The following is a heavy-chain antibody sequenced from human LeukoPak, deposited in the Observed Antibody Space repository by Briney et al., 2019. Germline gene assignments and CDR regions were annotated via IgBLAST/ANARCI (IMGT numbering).Heavy chain of an antibody. Sequence: GGSLRLSCAASGFTFSSYEMNWVRQAPGKGLEWVSYISSSGSTIYYADSVKGRFTISIDNAKNSLYLQMNSLRAEDTAVYYCARDRRGSWYVNWFDPWGQGTLVTVSS. D-gene: IGHD6-13*01. CDR2: ISSSGSTI. V-gene: IGHV3-48*03. J-gene: IGHJ5*02. CDR3: ARDRRGSWYVNWFDP. CDR1: GFTFSSYE.